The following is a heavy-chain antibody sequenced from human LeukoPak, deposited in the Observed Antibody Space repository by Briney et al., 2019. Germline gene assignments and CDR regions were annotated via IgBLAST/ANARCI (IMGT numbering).Heavy chain of an antibody. CDR3: ARDQDYYDRELYYYYGMDV. V-gene: IGHV3-30*04. J-gene: IGHJ6*02. CDR2: ISYDGSNK. Sequence: PGRSLRLSCAASGFTFSSYAMHWVRQAPGKGLEWVAVISYDGSNKYYADSVKGRFTISRDNSKNTLYLQMNSLRAEDTAVYYRARDQDYYDRELYYYYGMDVWGQGTTVTVSS. D-gene: IGHD3-22*01. CDR1: GFTFSSYA.